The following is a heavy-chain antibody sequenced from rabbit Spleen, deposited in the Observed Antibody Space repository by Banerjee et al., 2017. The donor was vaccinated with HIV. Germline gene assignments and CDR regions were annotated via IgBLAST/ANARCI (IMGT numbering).Heavy chain of an antibody. V-gene: IGHV1S45*01. Sequence: QEQLVESGGDLVKPGGTLTLTCTASGVSFTSNYYMCWVRQAPGKGLEWIACIDTGSSGFTYFASWAKGRFTISKTSSTTVTLQVTSLTAADTATYFCARDSGTSFSSYGMDLWGPGTLVTVS. CDR1: GVSFTSNYY. CDR3: ARDSGTSFSSYGMDL. J-gene: IGHJ6*01. D-gene: IGHD8-1*01. CDR2: IDTGSSGFT.